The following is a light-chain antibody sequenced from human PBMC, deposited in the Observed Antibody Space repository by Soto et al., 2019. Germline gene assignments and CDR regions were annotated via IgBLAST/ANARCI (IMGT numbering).Light chain of an antibody. CDR2: DAS. J-gene: IGKJ1*01. CDR3: QHYNRYSWT. Sequence: DRGTITWRASQSISSWLAWYQQKPGKAPKLLIYDASSLESGVPSRFSGSGSGTESTLTISSLQPDDFATYYCQHYNRYSWTFGQGTKVDIK. CDR1: QSISSW. V-gene: IGKV1-5*01.